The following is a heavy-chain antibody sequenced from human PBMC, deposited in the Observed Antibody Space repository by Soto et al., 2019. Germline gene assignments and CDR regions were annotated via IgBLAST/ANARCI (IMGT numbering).Heavy chain of an antibody. J-gene: IGHJ4*02. CDR2: INHSGST. Sequence: PSETLSLTCAVYGGSFSGYYWSWIRQPPGKGLEWIGEINHSGSTNYNPSLKSRVTISVDTSKNQFSLKLSSVTAADTAVYYCARGRPVLLWFGENYYFDYWGQGTLVTVSS. CDR3: ARGRPVLLWFGENYYFDY. CDR1: GGSFSGYY. D-gene: IGHD3-10*01. V-gene: IGHV4-34*01.